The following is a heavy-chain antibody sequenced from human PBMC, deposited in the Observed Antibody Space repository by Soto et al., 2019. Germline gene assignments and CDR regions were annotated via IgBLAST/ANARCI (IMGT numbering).Heavy chain of an antibody. Sequence: ASVQVSFKPSGYTFSGYYIHWLRQAPGQGLEWMGWINPNSGGTNYAQKFQGRVTVTRDTPTSTAYMELSRLTSDDTAVYYCARSLTEGYCTITGCYTRPLYGMDVWGQGTTVTVSS. V-gene: IGHV1-2*02. D-gene: IGHD2-2*02. CDR3: ARSLTEGYCTITGCYTRPLYGMDV. CDR2: INPNSGGT. J-gene: IGHJ6*02. CDR1: GYTFSGYY.